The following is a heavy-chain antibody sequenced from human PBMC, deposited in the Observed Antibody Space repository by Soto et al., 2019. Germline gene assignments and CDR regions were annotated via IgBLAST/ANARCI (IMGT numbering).Heavy chain of an antibody. Sequence: QVQLVQSGAEVKKPGSSVKVSCKASGGTFSSYAISWVRQAPGQGLEWMGGIIPIFGTANYAQKFQGRVTITADESTSTAYMELTSLRSEDTAVYYCARDSATFPAKHWLVRRFGWYFDLWGRGTLVTVSS. J-gene: IGHJ2*01. V-gene: IGHV1-69*01. CDR1: GGTFSSYA. D-gene: IGHD6-19*01. CDR2: IIPIFGTA. CDR3: ARDSATFPAKHWLVRRFGWYFDL.